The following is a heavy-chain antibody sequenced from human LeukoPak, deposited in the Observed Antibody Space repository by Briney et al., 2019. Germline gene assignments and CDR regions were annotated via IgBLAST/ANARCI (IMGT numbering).Heavy chain of an antibody. CDR1: GFSLRTQR. V-gene: IGHV3-48*02. CDR3: ASGLTGGGAY. Sequence: VGSLRLSCAASGFSLRTQRMNWVRQAPGKGLEWVAYISDDSTTIYYADSVKGRFTISRDSAKNSLYLQMNSLRDEDTAVYYCASGLTGGGAYWGQGTLVTVSS. D-gene: IGHD2-8*02. J-gene: IGHJ4*02. CDR2: ISDDSTTI.